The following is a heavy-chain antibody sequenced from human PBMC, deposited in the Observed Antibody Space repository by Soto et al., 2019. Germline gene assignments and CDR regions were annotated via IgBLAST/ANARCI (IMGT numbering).Heavy chain of an antibody. D-gene: IGHD3-22*01. V-gene: IGHV3-21*01. CDR2: ISSSSSYI. CDR3: ATDYYDSSGLGYFDY. Sequence: EVQLVESGGGLVKPGGSLRLSCAASGFTFSSYSMNWVRQAPGKGLEWVSSISSSSSYIYYADSVKGRFTISRDNAKNSLDVQMNSLRAEDTAVYYCATDYYDSSGLGYFDYWGQGTLVTVSS. CDR1: GFTFSSYS. J-gene: IGHJ4*02.